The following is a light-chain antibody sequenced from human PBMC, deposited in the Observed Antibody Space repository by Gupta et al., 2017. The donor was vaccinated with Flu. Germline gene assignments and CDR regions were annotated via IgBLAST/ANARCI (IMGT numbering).Light chain of an antibody. CDR2: SIS. V-gene: IGKV2-24*01. CDR3: MQSTQFPHT. J-gene: IGKJ2*01. Sequence: DIVLTQTPLSLSVTPGQPASISCRSSQTLVDRDGNTFLSWLQQRPGQPPRLLIFSISDRLSGVPDRFSGSGAGTDFTLKISRVEAEDVGVYYCMQSTQFPHTFGQGTELEIK. CDR1: QTLVDRDGNTF.